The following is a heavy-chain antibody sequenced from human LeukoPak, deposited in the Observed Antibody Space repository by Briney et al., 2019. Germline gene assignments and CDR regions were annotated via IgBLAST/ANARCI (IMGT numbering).Heavy chain of an antibody. D-gene: IGHD1-1*01. J-gene: IGHJ4*02. Sequence: PSETLSLTCTVSDGSISSGSYYWSWIRQPAGKGLEWIGRIYTTGSTNYNPSLKSRVTMSLDTSKTQFSLKLSSVTAADTAIYYCARLKVTTLPFDYWGQGALVTVSS. CDR3: ARLKVTTLPFDY. V-gene: IGHV4-61*02. CDR1: DGSISSGSYY. CDR2: IYTTGST.